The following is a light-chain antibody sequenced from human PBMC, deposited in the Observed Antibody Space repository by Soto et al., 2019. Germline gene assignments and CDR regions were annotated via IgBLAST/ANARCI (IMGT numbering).Light chain of an antibody. CDR1: QSVSSRY. CDR2: GAS. J-gene: IGKJ4*01. Sequence: IVLKLSLGTVSLSPEETAALSCSASQSVSSRYLAWYQQKSGQAPRLLIYGASARATGIPATFSGSGSGSEFTLTISSLQSEDFAIYDCQQYDNWPSLTFGGGSMLDTK. CDR3: QQYDNWPSLT. V-gene: IGKV3-15*01.